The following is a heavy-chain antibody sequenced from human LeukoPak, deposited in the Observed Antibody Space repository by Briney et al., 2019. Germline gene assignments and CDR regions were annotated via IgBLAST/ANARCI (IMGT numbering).Heavy chain of an antibody. CDR3: ARDEGDSWTYYGMDV. CDR2: IKEDGSEK. Sequence: GGSLRLSCAASGFTFSSYWMSWVRQAPGKGLEWVANIKEDGSEKYYVDSVKGRFTISGDNAKNSLYLQMNSLRAEDTAVYYCARDEGDSWTYYGMDVWGQGTTVTVSS. CDR1: GFTFSSYW. J-gene: IGHJ6*02. V-gene: IGHV3-7*03. D-gene: IGHD6-13*01.